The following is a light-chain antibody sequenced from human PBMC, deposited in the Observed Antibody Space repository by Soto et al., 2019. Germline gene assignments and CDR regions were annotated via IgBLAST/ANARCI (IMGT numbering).Light chain of an antibody. V-gene: IGLV2-23*03. CDR2: EGI. CDR1: SSDVGSYNL. CDR3: CSYAGRSTFPFV. Sequence: QSVLTQPASVSGSPGLSITISCTGTSSDVGSYNLVSWYQQHPGKAPKLMVYEGIKRPSGVSNRFSGSKSARTASLTISGLQAEDEADYYCCSYAGRSTFPFVFGTGTKLTVL. J-gene: IGLJ1*01.